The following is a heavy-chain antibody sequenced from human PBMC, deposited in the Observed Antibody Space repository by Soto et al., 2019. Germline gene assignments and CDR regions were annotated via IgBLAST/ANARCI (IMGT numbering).Heavy chain of an antibody. CDR1: GFSLSTSGVG. J-gene: IGHJ4*02. D-gene: IGHD6-13*01. V-gene: IGHV2-5*02. Sequence: QITLKESGPTLVKPTQTLTLTCTFSGFSLSTSGVGVGWIRQPPGKALEWLALIYWDDDKRYSPSLKSRLTITKDTSKNQVVLTMTNMXPVXTXTYXXXHRXXGXXXXXXXSDFDXWGQGTLVTVSS. CDR2: IYWDDDK. CDR3: XHRXXGXXXXXXXSDFDX.